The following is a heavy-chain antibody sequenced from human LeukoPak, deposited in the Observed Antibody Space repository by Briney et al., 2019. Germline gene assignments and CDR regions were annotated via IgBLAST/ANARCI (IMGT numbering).Heavy chain of an antibody. CDR3: ARERGYTYGTSLYYFDY. J-gene: IGHJ4*02. CDR1: GFTVSSNY. CDR2: IHSDGST. Sequence: PGGSLRLSCAAFGFTVSSNYMSWVRQAPGKGLEWVSVIHSDGSTFYADSVKGRFTISRDNSKNTLYLQMNSLRAEDTAVYYCARERGYTYGTSLYYFDYWGQGTLVTVSS. D-gene: IGHD5-18*01. V-gene: IGHV3-53*01.